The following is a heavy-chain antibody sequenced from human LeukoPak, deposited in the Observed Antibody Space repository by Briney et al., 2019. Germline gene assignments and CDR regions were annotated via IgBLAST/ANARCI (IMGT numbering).Heavy chain of an antibody. CDR1: GFTFSSYA. J-gene: IGHJ4*02. CDR3: AKDEFVLRYFDWLPRLYYFDY. D-gene: IGHD3-9*01. Sequence: GGSLRLSCAASGFTFSSYAMSWVRQAPGKGLEWVSAISGSGGSAYYADSVKGRFTISRDNSKNTLYLQMNSLRAEDTAVYYCAKDEFVLRYFDWLPRLYYFDYWGQGTLVTVSS. V-gene: IGHV3-23*01. CDR2: ISGSGGSA.